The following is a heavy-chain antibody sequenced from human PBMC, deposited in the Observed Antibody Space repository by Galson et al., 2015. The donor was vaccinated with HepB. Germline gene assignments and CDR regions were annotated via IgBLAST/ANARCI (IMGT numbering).Heavy chain of an antibody. V-gene: IGHV3-30-3*01. J-gene: IGHJ4*02. CDR2: ISYDGSNK. Sequence: SLRLSCAASGFTFSSYAMHWVRQAPGKGLEWVAVISYDGSNKYYADSVKGRFTISRDNSKNTLYLQMNSLRAEDTAVYYCARDGQIGGSSGSYEVSYWGQGTLVTVSS. CDR1: GFTFSSYA. CDR3: ARDGQIGGSSGSYEVSY. D-gene: IGHD3-22*01.